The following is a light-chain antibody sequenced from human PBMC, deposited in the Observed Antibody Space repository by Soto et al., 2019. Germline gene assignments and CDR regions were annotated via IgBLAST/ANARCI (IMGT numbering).Light chain of an antibody. V-gene: IGLV2-14*01. CDR1: SSDVGGYNY. Sequence: QSVLTQPASVSGSPGQSITISCTGTSSDVGGYNYVSWYQQHPGKAPKLMIYEVSNRPSGVSNRFSGSKSGNTASLTISGLQAEEEADYYCGSYTSSTFYVFGTGTKVTVL. J-gene: IGLJ1*01. CDR2: EVS. CDR3: GSYTSSTFYV.